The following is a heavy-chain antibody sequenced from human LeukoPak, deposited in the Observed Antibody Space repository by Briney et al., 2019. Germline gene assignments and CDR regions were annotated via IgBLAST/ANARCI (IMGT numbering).Heavy chain of an antibody. J-gene: IGHJ4*02. D-gene: IGHD3-9*01. V-gene: IGHV1-69*06. CDR3: AGAEGYYDILTGYSSPLPLDY. CDR1: GYTFNAYY. Sequence: AASVKVSCKTSGYTFNAYYMHWVRQAPGQGLEWMGGIIPIFGTANYAQKFQGRVTITADKSTSTAYMELSSLRSEDTAVYYCAGAEGYYDILTGYSSPLPLDYWGQGTLVTVSS. CDR2: IIPIFGTA.